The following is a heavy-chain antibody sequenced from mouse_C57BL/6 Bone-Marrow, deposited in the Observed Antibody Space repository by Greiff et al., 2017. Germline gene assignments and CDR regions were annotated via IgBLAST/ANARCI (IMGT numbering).Heavy chain of an antibody. Sequence: QVQLQQPGAELVKPGASVKLSCKASGYTFTSYWMHWVKQRPGQGLEWIGMIHPNSGSTNYNEKFKSKATLTVDKSSSTAYMQLSSLTSEDSAVYYCARSGPYYGSSFLWGQGTTLTVSS. D-gene: IGHD1-1*01. CDR1: GYTFTSYW. CDR2: IHPNSGST. CDR3: ARSGPYYGSSFL. V-gene: IGHV1-64*01. J-gene: IGHJ2*01.